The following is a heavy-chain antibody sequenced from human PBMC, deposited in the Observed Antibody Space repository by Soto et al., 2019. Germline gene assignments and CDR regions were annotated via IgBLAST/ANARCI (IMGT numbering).Heavy chain of an antibody. J-gene: IGHJ6*02. Sequence: EVQLVPSGAEVKKPGESLKISCKGSGYSFTSYRIGWVRQMPGKGLEWMGIIYPGDSDTRYSPSFQGPVTISADKSLSTAYLQLSSLQASDTAMYYSAIRVRGIGGYSYGMYVWGHGTTVTVSS. V-gene: IGHV5-51*03. CDR1: GYSFTSYR. CDR2: IYPGDSDT. D-gene: IGHD3-10*01. CDR3: AIRVRGIGGYSYGMYV.